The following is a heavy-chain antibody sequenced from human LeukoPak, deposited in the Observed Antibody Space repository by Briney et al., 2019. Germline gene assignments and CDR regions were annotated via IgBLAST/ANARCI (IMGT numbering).Heavy chain of an antibody. CDR1: GFRFTKFW. CDR2: IREDGSVR. CDR3: ARDPYSGSYGSYYYYYMDV. V-gene: IGHV3-7*01. D-gene: IGHD1-26*01. Sequence: GGSLRLSCATSGFRFTKFWMSWVRQAPGKGLEWVANIREDGSVRNYVDSVKGRFTISRDNAKNSLYLQMNSLGPEDTAVYFCARDPYSGSYGSYYYYYMDVWGKGTTVTVSS. J-gene: IGHJ6*03.